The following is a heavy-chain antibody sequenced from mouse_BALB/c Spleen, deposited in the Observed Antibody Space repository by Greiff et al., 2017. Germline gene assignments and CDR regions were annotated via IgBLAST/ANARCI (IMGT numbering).Heavy chain of an antibody. J-gene: IGHJ4*01. D-gene: IGHD3-2*01. CDR1: GFNIKDTY. CDR3: ATPDSSDYAMDY. V-gene: IGHV14-3*02. Sequence: VQLQQSGAELVKPGASVKLSCTASGFNIKDTYMHWVKQRPEQGLEWIGRIDPANGNTKYDPKFQGKATITADTSSNTAYLQLSSLTSEDTAVYYCATPDSSDYAMDYWGQGTSVTVSS. CDR2: IDPANGNT.